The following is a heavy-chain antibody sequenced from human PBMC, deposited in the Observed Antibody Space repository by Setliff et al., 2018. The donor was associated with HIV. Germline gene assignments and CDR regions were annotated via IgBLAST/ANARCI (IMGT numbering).Heavy chain of an antibody. CDR3: ARPVEMANREFDY. D-gene: IGHD1-26*01. Sequence: LSLTCAVYGGSFSGYYWSWIRQPPGKGLEWIGEINHSGSTNYNPSLKSRVTISVDTSKNQFSLKLSSVTAADTAVYYCARPVEMANREFDYWGQGTLVTVSS. CDR2: INHSGST. J-gene: IGHJ4*02. CDR1: GGSFSGYY. V-gene: IGHV4-34*01.